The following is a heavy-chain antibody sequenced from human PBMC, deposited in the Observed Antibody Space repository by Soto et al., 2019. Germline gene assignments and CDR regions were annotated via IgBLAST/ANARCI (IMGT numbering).Heavy chain of an antibody. Sequence: QVQLVESGGGVVQPGRSLRLSCAASGFTFSSYAMHWVRQAPGKGLEWVAVIWYDGSNKYYADSVKGRFTISRDNSKNTLYLQMNSLRAEDTAVYYCARAGDSSGYWDYWGQGTLVTVSS. J-gene: IGHJ4*02. D-gene: IGHD3-22*01. CDR2: IWYDGSNK. CDR1: GFTFSSYA. CDR3: ARAGDSSGYWDY. V-gene: IGHV3-33*08.